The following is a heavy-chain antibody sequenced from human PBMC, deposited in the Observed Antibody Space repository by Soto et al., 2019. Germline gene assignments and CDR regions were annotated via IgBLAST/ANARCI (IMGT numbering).Heavy chain of an antibody. V-gene: IGHV3-74*01. CDR2: INSDGSST. CDR1: GFTFSSYW. J-gene: IGHJ4*02. D-gene: IGHD5-18*01. Sequence: GVSLRLSCAASGFTFSSYWMHWVRQAPGKGLVWVSRINSDGSSTSYADSVKGRFTISRDNAKNTLYLPMNSLRAEDTTVYDCAREMVGYSYGTGTDYWGQGTLVTVS. CDR3: AREMVGYSYGTGTDY.